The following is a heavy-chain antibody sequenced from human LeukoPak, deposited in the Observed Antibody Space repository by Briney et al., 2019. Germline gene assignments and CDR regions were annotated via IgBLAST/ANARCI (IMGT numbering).Heavy chain of an antibody. J-gene: IGHJ4*02. CDR2: IYYSGST. CDR1: GGSISSISYY. CDR3: ARGTTASLYYYDSSGYPSH. D-gene: IGHD3-22*01. Sequence: SETLSLTCTVSGGSISSISYYWGWIRQPPGKGLEWIGSIYYSGSTYYNPSLKSRVTISVDTSKNQFSLKLSSVTAAYTAVYYCARGTTASLYYYDSSGYPSHWGQGTLVTVSS. V-gene: IGHV4-39*07.